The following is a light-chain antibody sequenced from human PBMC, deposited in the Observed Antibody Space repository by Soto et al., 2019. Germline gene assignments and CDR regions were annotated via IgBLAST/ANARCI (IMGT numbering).Light chain of an antibody. CDR2: GAS. V-gene: IGKV3-15*01. CDR3: QQRELT. J-gene: IGKJ4*01. Sequence: EMVITQSPSTLSVSAGKRATLSCRASQSVSSNLAWYQQKPGQAPRLLIYGASTRATGIPARFSGSGSGTEFTLTISSLQSEDFAVYYCQQRELTFGGGTKVDI. CDR1: QSVSSN.